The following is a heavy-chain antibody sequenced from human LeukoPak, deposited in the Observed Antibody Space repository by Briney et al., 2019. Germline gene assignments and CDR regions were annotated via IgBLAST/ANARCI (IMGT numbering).Heavy chain of an antibody. CDR3: ARDNVYSSSSRFDP. CDR2: ISSSSSYI. Sequence: GGSLRLSCAASGFTFSSYTMNWVCQAPGKGLEWVSSISSSSSYIYYADSVKGRFTISRDNAKNSLYLQMNSLRAEDTALYYCARDNVYSSSSRFDPWGQGTLVTVSS. V-gene: IGHV3-21*01. D-gene: IGHD6-6*01. CDR1: GFTFSSYT. J-gene: IGHJ5*02.